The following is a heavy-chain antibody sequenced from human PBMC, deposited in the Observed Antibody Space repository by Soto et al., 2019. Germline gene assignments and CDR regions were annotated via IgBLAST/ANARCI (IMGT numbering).Heavy chain of an antibody. Sequence: SQTLSLTCAVYGGSFSGYYWSWIRQPPGKGLEWIGEINHSGSTNYNPSLKSRVPISVDTSKNQFSLKLSSVTAADTAVYYCARASRFVIAADNDAFDIWGQGTMVTVSS. CDR3: ARASRFVIAADNDAFDI. J-gene: IGHJ3*02. V-gene: IGHV4-34*01. CDR1: GGSFSGYY. CDR2: INHSGST. D-gene: IGHD6-13*01.